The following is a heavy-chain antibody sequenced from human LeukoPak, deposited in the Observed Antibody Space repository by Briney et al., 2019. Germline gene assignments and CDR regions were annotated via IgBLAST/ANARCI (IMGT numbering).Heavy chain of an antibody. J-gene: IGHJ4*02. CDR2: SGST. D-gene: IGHD3-9*01. CDR3: AIRYFDWLLAGFDY. V-gene: IGHV4-38-2*02. CDR1: GYSISSGYY. Sequence: SETLSLTCTVSGYSISSGYYWGWIRQPPGKGLEWIGSGSTYYNPSLKSRVTISVDTSKNQFSLKLSSVTAADTAVYYCAIRYFDWLLAGFDYWGQGTLVTVSS.